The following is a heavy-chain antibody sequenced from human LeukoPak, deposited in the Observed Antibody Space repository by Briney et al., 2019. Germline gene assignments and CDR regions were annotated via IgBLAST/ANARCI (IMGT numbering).Heavy chain of an antibody. D-gene: IGHD3-22*01. J-gene: IGHJ4*02. CDR3: ARDVDYYDSSGYYYDFDY. V-gene: IGHV1-46*01. CDR1: GYTFTDYN. CDR2: IKPSGGDT. Sequence: GASVKVSCKTSGYTFTDYNLHWVRQAPGQRLEWMGIIKPSGGDTSYAQTFQGRVFMTRDTSTSTVYMELSSLKSEDTAVYYCARDVDYYDSSGYYYDFDYWGQGTLVTVSS.